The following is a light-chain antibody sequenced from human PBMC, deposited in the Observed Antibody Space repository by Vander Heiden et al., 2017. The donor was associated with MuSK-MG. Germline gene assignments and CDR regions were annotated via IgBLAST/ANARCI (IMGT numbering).Light chain of an antibody. V-gene: IGLV1-36*01. CDR3: AAWDDSLNGVV. J-gene: IGLJ2*01. CDR1: SSNIGNNA. Sequence: QSVLTQPPSVSKAPRQRVTISCSGSSSNIGNNAVNWYQQLPGKAPKLLIYYDDLLPSGVSDRFSGSKSGTSASLAISGLQSEDEADYDCAAWDDSLNGVVFGGGTKLTVL. CDR2: YDD.